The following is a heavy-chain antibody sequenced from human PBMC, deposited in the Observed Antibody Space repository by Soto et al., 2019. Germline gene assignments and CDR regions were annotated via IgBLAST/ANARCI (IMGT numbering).Heavy chain of an antibody. V-gene: IGHV3-30*14. CDR1: GLTFRSSA. D-gene: IGHD6-13*01. CDR3: ARVFDPDSVSWYSSTSYYYFGMDL. J-gene: IGHJ6*02. CDR2: ISHDGSNK. Sequence: GGSLRLACAAFGLTFRSSAMDGVRKAPGKALEGVAVISHDGSNKYYADSAKARFTTYRDNSKNTLYLQMNSVRAEDTAVYYCARVFDPDSVSWYSSTSYYYFGMDLWGQGTTVTVSS.